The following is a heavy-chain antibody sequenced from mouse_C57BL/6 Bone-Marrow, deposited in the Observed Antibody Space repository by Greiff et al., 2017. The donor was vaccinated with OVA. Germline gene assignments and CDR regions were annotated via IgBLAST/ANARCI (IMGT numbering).Heavy chain of an antibody. D-gene: IGHD1-1*01. Sequence: QVQLQQPGAELVKPGASVKLSCKASGYTFTSYWMQWVKQRPGQGLEWIGEIDPSDSYTNYNQKFKGKATLTVDTSSSTAYMQLSSLTSEESAVYYGARPNRSQFILDYWGQGTTLTVSS. CDR2: IDPSDSYT. J-gene: IGHJ2*01. CDR1: GYTFTSYW. V-gene: IGHV1-50*01. CDR3: ARPNRSQFILDY.